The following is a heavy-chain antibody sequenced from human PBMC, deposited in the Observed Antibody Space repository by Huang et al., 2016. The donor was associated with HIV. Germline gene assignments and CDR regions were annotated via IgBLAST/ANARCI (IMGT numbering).Heavy chain of an antibody. CDR1: GFIVTSYN. V-gene: IGHV3-21*02. CDR2: IDTSGTYI. J-gene: IGHJ4*02. CDR3: ARELNSAWYSMDY. D-gene: IGHD6-19*01. Sequence: DVQLVESGGGLVKPGGSLRLSCAASGFIVTSYNMDWGRQVLGRALEGVSSIDTSGTYIYYADSVKGRFTISRDNAKKSLYLQMDSLRAEDTAVYYCARELNSAWYSMDYWGQGTLVTVSS.